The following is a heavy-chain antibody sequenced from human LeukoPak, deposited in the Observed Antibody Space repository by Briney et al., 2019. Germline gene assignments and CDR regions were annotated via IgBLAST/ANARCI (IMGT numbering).Heavy chain of an antibody. CDR1: GFTFSSYG. Sequence: GRSLRLSCAASGFTFSSYGMHWVRQAPGKGLEWVSVIYSGGSTYYADSVKGRFTISRDNSKNTLYLQMNSLRAEDTAVYYCARDRGRLWLGAFDYWGQGTLVTVSS. CDR2: IYSGGST. D-gene: IGHD3-10*01. CDR3: ARDRGRLWLGAFDY. V-gene: IGHV3-NL1*01. J-gene: IGHJ4*02.